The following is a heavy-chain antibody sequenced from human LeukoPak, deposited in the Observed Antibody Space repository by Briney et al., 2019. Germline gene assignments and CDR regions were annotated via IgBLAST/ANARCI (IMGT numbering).Heavy chain of an antibody. D-gene: IGHD3-10*01. V-gene: IGHV4-4*07. J-gene: IGHJ4*02. CDR1: GGSISSYY. CDR3: ARVGLGYYGSGSSYLAFDY. Sequence: PSETLSLTCTVSGGSISSYYWSWIRQPAGKGLEWIGRIYTSGSTNYNPSLKSRVTMSVDTSKNQFSLKLSSVTAADTAVYYCARVGLGYYGSGSSYLAFDYWGQGTLVTVSS. CDR2: IYTSGST.